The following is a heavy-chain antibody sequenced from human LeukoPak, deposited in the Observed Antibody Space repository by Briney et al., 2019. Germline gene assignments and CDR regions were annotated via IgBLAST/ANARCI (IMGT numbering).Heavy chain of an antibody. V-gene: IGHV1-69*06. CDR1: GGTFSSYA. J-gene: IGHJ4*02. CDR2: IIPIFGTA. Sequence: GSSVKVSCKASGGTFSSYAISWVRQAPGQGLEWMGGIIPIFGTANYAQKFQGRVTITADKSTSTAYMELSSLRSEDTAVYYCAREVVVPAAMLGLLYYFDYWGQGTLVTVSS. D-gene: IGHD2-2*01. CDR3: AREVVVPAAMLGLLYYFDY.